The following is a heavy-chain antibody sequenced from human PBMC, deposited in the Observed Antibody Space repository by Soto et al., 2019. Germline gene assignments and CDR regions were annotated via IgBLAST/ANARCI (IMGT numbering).Heavy chain of an antibody. Sequence: ASVKVSCKASGYTFTSYAIHWVRQAPGQGLEWMGWINADNGDTKYSQKFQGRVTITRDTSASTAYMELSSLRSEDTAVYYCAGYGGNSAYYYYYYGMDVWGQGTTVTVSS. CDR1: GYTFTSYA. CDR2: INADNGDT. J-gene: IGHJ6*02. D-gene: IGHD2-21*02. CDR3: AGYGGNSAYYYYYYGMDV. V-gene: IGHV1-3*01.